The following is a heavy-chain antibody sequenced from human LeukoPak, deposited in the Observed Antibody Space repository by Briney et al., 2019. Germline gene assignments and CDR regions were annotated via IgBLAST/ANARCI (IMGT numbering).Heavy chain of an antibody. CDR3: AKDTTAWWYHRAYMDV. Sequence: PGRSLRLSCTASGFTFGDYAMSWVRQAPGGGLEWVSAIGGSGDTTYHADSVKGRFTISRDNSENRLSLQMDSLRAEDTAVYFCAKDTTAWWYHRAYMDVWGKGTTVTVSS. J-gene: IGHJ6*03. CDR2: IGGSGDTT. CDR1: GFTFGDYA. V-gene: IGHV3-23*01. D-gene: IGHD2-15*01.